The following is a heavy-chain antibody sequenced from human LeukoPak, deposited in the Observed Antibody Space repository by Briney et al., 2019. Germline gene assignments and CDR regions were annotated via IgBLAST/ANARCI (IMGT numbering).Heavy chain of an antibody. CDR3: ARGGSYLSAFDI. D-gene: IGHD1-26*01. Sequence: PGGSLRLSCAASGFTFSSYAIHWVRQAPGKGLEWVALISYDGSTKYSTDSVKGRFTISRDNSKNTLYLQMNSLRAEDTAVYYCARGGSYLSAFDIWGQGTMVTVSS. V-gene: IGHV3-30*14. CDR1: GFTFSSYA. J-gene: IGHJ3*02. CDR2: ISYDGSTK.